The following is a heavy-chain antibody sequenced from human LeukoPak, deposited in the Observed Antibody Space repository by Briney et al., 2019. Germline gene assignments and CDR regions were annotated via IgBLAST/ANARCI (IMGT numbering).Heavy chain of an antibody. J-gene: IGHJ4*02. CDR2: INHSGST. CDR3: ARSEGQLGPIDY. Sequence: SETLSLTCAVYGGSFSGYYWSWIRQPPGKGLEWIGEINHSGSTNYNPSLKSRVAISVDTSKNQFSLKLSSVTAADTAVCYCARSEGQLGPIDYWGQGTLVTVSS. V-gene: IGHV4-34*01. D-gene: IGHD6-6*01. CDR1: GGSFSGYY.